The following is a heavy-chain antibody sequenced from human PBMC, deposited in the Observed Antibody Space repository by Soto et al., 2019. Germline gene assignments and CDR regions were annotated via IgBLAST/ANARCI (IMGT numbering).Heavy chain of an antibody. Sequence: PGGALRLSWEGSGFTVISHAMTWIRQAPWKGPEWVSTVTADGGTYYADSVKGRFAMSRDTSENTLYLQMNSLGAEDTAVYYCAPLFCCSGSSPYYYYIDIWGKGTMVTVSS. CDR2: VTADGGT. J-gene: IGHJ6*03. CDR3: APLFCCSGSSPYYYYIDI. CDR1: GFTVISHA. V-gene: IGHV3-23*01. D-gene: IGHD2-15*01.